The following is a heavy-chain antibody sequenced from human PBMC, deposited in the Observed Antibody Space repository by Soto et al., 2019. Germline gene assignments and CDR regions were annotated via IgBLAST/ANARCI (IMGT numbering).Heavy chain of an antibody. D-gene: IGHD3-22*01. Sequence: ASVKVSCKASGYTFTSYAMHWVRQAPGQRLEWMGWINAGNGNTKYSQKFQGRVTITRDTSASTAYMELSSLRSEDTAVYYCARDVDYYDSSGYYQPWFDPWGQGTLVTVSS. CDR1: GYTFTSYA. V-gene: IGHV1-3*01. CDR3: ARDVDYYDSSGYYQPWFDP. J-gene: IGHJ5*02. CDR2: INAGNGNT.